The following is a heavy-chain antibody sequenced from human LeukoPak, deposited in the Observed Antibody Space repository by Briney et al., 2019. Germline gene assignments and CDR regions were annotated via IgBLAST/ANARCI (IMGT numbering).Heavy chain of an antibody. J-gene: IGHJ4*02. V-gene: IGHV4-59*01. Sequence: ASETLSLTCTVSGGSISSYYWSWIRQPPGKGLEWIGYTHHSGSTNYNPSLKSRVTISVDTSKNQFSLKLSSVTAADTAVYYCARGLYVYDSSGCEFDYWGQGTLVTVSS. CDR1: GGSISSYY. D-gene: IGHD3-22*01. CDR3: ARGLYVYDSSGCEFDY. CDR2: THHSGST.